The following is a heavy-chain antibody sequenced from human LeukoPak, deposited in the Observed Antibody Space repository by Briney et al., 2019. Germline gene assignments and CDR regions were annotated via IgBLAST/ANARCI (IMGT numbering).Heavy chain of an antibody. CDR2: IHYTGST. D-gene: IGHD3-9*01. CDR1: GGYISRLF. J-gene: IGHJ6*02. CDR3: ARDRYDIWTGYNYGMDV. Sequence: SETLSLTCSVSGGYISRLFWSWIRQPPGKGLEWIGHIHYTGSTDYNPSLKSRVTISIDTSKKYFSVRLNSVTATDTAVYYRARDRYDIWTGYNYGMDVWGQGTTVTVPS. V-gene: IGHV4-59*11.